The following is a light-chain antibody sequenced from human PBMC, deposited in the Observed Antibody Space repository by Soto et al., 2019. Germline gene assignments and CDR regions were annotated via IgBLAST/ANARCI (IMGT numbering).Light chain of an antibody. Sequence: EFVLTQSPGTLSLSPGERATLSCRASQSLANSFIAWYQQKPGQAPRLLIYDTSSRASGIPDRFSGSGSGTDFTLTISRLETEDFAVFYCQQYGTSEIIFXQGTRPEI. CDR2: DTS. V-gene: IGKV3-20*01. J-gene: IGKJ5*01. CDR1: QSLANSF. CDR3: QQYGTSEII.